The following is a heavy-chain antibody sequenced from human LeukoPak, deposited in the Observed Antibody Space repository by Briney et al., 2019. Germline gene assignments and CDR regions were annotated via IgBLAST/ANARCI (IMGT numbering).Heavy chain of an antibody. Sequence: GGSLRLSCAASGFTFSDAWMSWVRQAPGKGLEWVGRIKSKTDGGTTDYAAPVKGRFTISRDDSKNTLYLQMNSLKTEDTAVYYCTTPRRYFDWLLAGDAFDIWGQGTMVTVSS. CDR3: TTPRRYFDWLLAGDAFDI. D-gene: IGHD3-9*01. J-gene: IGHJ3*02. CDR1: GFTFSDAW. V-gene: IGHV3-15*01. CDR2: IKSKTDGGTT.